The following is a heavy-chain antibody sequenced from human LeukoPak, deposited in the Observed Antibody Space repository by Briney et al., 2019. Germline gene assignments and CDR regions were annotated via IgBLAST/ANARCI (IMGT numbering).Heavy chain of an antibody. Sequence: SETLSLTCTVSGGSISSGGYYWGWIRQPPGKGLEWIGEINHSGSTNYNPSLKSRVTISVDTSKNQFSLKLSSVTAADTAVYYCAREGVAVAGTSNYYYYGMDVWGQGTTVTVSS. D-gene: IGHD6-19*01. J-gene: IGHJ6*02. CDR1: GGSISSGGYY. CDR3: AREGVAVAGTSNYYYYGMDV. V-gene: IGHV4-39*07. CDR2: INHSGST.